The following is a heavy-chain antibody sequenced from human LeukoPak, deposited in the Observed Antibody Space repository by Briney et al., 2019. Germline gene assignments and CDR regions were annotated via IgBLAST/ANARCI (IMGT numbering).Heavy chain of an antibody. CDR3: AKELTTVTHFDS. J-gene: IGHJ4*02. CDR2: ISYDGSDE. D-gene: IGHD4-17*01. V-gene: IGHV3-30*18. Sequence: GRSLRLSCAASGLTFSNYGMHWVRQAPGKGLEWVAVISYDGSDEEYADSVKGRFTIFRDNSKDMLYLQMNSLRAEDTAVYYCAKELTTVTHFDSWGQGTLATVSS. CDR1: GLTFSNYG.